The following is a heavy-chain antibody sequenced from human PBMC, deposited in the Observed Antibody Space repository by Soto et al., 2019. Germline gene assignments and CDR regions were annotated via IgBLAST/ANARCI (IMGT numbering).Heavy chain of an antibody. V-gene: IGHV3-9*01. Sequence: EVQLEESGGGLVQAGRSLRLSCAASRFTFDDYALHWVRQAPGKGLEWVSGISWNSAIISYADSVKGRFSISRDNAKKYVYLQMESLRPEDTALYYCVKDFGYYYDYAFDVWGQGTMVTVSP. CDR2: ISWNSAII. J-gene: IGHJ3*01. CDR3: VKDFGYYYDYAFDV. CDR1: RFTFDDYA. D-gene: IGHD3-22*01.